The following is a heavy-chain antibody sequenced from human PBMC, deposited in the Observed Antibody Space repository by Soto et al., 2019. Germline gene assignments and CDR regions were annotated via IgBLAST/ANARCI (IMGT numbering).Heavy chain of an antibody. Sequence: VQVVQSGAEVKKPGSSVKVSCKASGGTFSSYAISWVRQAPGQGLEWMGGIIPIPGTANYAQKFQGRVTITADESTRTAYMELSSLRSEDTAVYYCARSQGSSTSLEIYYYYYYGMAGWGQGTRVTVSS. CDR1: GGTFSSYA. J-gene: IGHJ6*02. CDR3: ARSQGSSTSLEIYYYYYYGMAG. D-gene: IGHD2-2*01. CDR2: IIPIPGTA. V-gene: IGHV1-69*01.